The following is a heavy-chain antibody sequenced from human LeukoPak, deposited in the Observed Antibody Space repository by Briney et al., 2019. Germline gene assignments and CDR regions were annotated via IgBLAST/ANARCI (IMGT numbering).Heavy chain of an antibody. J-gene: IGHJ6*03. D-gene: IGHD6-13*01. Sequence: GESLKISCKGSGYSFTNYWIGWVRQMPGKGLEWMGIIYPGDSDTRYSPSFQGQVTISVDKSISTAYLQWSSLKASDTAMYYCARRGKGSSSWYDYYYYMDVWGKGTTVTVSS. CDR2: IYPGDSDT. CDR1: GYSFTNYW. V-gene: IGHV5-51*01. CDR3: ARRGKGSSSWYDYYYYMDV.